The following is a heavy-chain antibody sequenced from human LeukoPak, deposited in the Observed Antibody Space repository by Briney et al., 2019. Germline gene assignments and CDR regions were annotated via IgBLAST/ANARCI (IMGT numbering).Heavy chain of an antibody. V-gene: IGHV2-5*01. D-gene: IGHD6-19*01. Sequence: ESGPTLVKPTQTLTLTCTFSGFSLSTRAVGVGWIRQPPGKALEWLSLIYWNDDKRYNPSLKSRLTITKDTSKNQVVLTMTNMDPVDTATYYCAHRLLGSGWYRAFDYWGQGTLVTVSS. CDR1: GFSLSTRAVG. CDR2: IYWNDDK. J-gene: IGHJ4*02. CDR3: AHRLLGSGWYRAFDY.